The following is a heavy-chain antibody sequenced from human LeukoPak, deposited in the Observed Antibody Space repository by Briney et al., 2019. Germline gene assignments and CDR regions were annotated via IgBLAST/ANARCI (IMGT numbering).Heavy chain of an antibody. CDR2: ISAYNGDA. CDR1: GYTFTSYG. D-gene: IGHD6-13*01. J-gene: IGHJ4*02. V-gene: IGHV1-18*01. Sequence: ASVKVSCKASGYTFTSYGISWVRQAPGQGLEWMGWISAYNGDANYAQVLQGRVTMTTDTSTSTAYMELRSLRSDDTAVYYCARVGSSWYFDYWGQGTLVTVSS. CDR3: ARVGSSWYFDY.